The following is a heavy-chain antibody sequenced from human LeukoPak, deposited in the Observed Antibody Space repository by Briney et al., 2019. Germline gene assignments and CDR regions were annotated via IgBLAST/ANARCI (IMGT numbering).Heavy chain of an antibody. CDR2: ISHKSNFI. V-gene: IGHV3-21*01. D-gene: IGHD2-2*01. CDR1: GFSFNYYD. J-gene: IGHJ5*02. Sequence: GSLKLSCAGSGFSFNYYDMNWVRQAPGKGLEWVSSISHKSNFIYYSDSVRDRFTISRDNAENSLYLQMNSLRAEDTAVYYCARADCSSSTCYLRRSWFDPWGQGALETVSS. CDR3: ARADCSSSTCYLRRSWFDP.